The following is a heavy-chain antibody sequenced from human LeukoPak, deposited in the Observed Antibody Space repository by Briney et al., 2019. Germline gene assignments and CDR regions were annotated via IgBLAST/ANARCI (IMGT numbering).Heavy chain of an antibody. CDR3: ARSYPSDS. D-gene: IGHD1-26*01. J-gene: IGHJ4*02. CDR2: IAHHGNNK. V-gene: IGHV3-30*02. CDR1: GFTFSSSA. Sequence: GGSLRLSCGASGFTFSSSAMHWVRQGPGKGLEWVAYIAHHGNNKYYADSVKGRFTISRDNSKGSLYLQMNSLRADDTAVYYCARSYPSDSSGERALVSVSS.